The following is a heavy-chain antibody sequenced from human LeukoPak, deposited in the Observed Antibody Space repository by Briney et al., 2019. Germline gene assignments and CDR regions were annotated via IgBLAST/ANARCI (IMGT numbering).Heavy chain of an antibody. J-gene: IGHJ5*02. D-gene: IGHD6-19*01. V-gene: IGHV1-69*05. CDR2: IIPIFGTA. Sequence: ASVKVSCKASGGTFISYAISWVRQAPGQGLEWMGGIIPIFGTANYAQKFQGRVTMTRNTSISTAYMELSSLRSEDTVVYYCARGPYSSGWYRHRAVNWFDPWGQGTLVTVSS. CDR1: GGTFISYA. CDR3: ARGPYSSGWYRHRAVNWFDP.